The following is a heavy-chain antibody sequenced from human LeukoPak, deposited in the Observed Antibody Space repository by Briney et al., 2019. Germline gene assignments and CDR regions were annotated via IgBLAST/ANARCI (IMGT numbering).Heavy chain of an antibody. CDR2: IYYSGST. D-gene: IGHD2-2*01. J-gene: IGHJ6*03. V-gene: IGHV4-30-4*08. CDR1: GGSISSSSYH. CDR3: ARDRFVVVPAASRYYYYYYMDV. Sequence: PSETLSLTCTVSGGSISSSSYHWSWIRQPPGKGLEWIGYIYYSGSTYYNPSLKSRVTISVDTSKNQFSLKLSSVTAADTAVYYCARDRFVVVPAASRYYYYYYMDVWGKGTTVTVSS.